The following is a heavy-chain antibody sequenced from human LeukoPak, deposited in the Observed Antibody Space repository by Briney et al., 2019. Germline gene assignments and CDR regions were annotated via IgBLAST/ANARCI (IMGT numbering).Heavy chain of an antibody. CDR1: GYTFTSYY. V-gene: IGHV1-46*01. J-gene: IGHJ4*02. Sequence: ASVKVSCKASGYTFTSYYMHWVRQAPGQGLQWMGDINPSAGTTTYAQKFQGRVTMTRDTSTSTVYMELSSLRSDDTAVYYCARGAPTGYAISSGRYDYWGQGTLVTVSS. D-gene: IGHD6-6*01. CDR3: ARGAPTGYAISSGRYDY. CDR2: INPSAGTT.